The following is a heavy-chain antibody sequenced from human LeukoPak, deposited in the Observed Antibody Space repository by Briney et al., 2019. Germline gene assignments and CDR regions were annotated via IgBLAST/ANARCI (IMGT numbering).Heavy chain of an antibody. J-gene: IGHJ4*02. V-gene: IGHV3-11*03. CDR3: ATYDFWSGYGVGY. CDR2: IAPGSNYI. Sequence: KPGGSLRLSCAASGFIFSDYYMTWIRQAPGTGLEWLSYIAPGSNYINYADSVKGRFTISRDNSKNTLYLQMNSLRAEDTAVYYCATYDFWSGYGVGYWGQGTLVTVSS. CDR1: GFIFSDYY. D-gene: IGHD3-3*01.